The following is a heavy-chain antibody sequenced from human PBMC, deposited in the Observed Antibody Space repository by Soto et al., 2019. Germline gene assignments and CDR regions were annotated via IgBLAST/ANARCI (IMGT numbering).Heavy chain of an antibody. CDR1: GFSLSTYG. CDR2: MWHDGSNK. J-gene: IGHJ3*02. Sequence: ESGGGVVQPGRSLRLSCAASGFSLSTYGMYWVRQAPGKGLEWVAVMWHDGSNKDYADSVKGRFTISRDNSKKTLYLQMNSLRAEDTAVYYCAREQQWVVYGASDIWGQGTMVTVSS. V-gene: IGHV3-33*01. CDR3: AREQQWVVYGASDI. D-gene: IGHD6-19*01.